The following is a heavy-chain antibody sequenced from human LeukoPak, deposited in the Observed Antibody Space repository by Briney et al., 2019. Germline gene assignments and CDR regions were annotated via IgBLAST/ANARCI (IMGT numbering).Heavy chain of an antibody. CDR1: GGSISSYY. Sequence: PSETLSLTCTVSGGSISSYYWSWIRQPPGKGLEWIGYIYYSGSTNYNPSLKSRVTISVDTSKNQFSLKLSSVTAADTAVYYCARLIDSYYGSGSYYYYYYYMDVWGIGTTVTVSS. CDR3: ARLIDSYYGSGSYYYYYYYMDV. V-gene: IGHV4-59*08. CDR2: IYYSGST. J-gene: IGHJ6*03. D-gene: IGHD3-10*01.